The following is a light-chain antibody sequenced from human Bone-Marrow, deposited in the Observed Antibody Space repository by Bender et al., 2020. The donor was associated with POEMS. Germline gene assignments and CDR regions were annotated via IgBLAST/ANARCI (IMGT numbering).Light chain of an antibody. CDR3: TSYAGGNNFVV. Sequence: QSALTQPPSASGSPGQSITISCTGTSSDVGGYHFVSWYQQHPGKAPKLLIFAVSSRPSGISSRFSGSKSGNTASLTVSGLQAEDEAEYYCTSYAGGNNFVVFGGGTKVTVL. CDR2: AVS. CDR1: SSDVGGYHF. J-gene: IGLJ3*02. V-gene: IGLV2-8*01.